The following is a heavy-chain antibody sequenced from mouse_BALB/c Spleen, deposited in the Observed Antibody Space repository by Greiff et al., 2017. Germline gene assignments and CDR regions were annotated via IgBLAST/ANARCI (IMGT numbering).Heavy chain of an antibody. V-gene: IGHV1-4*02. D-gene: IGHD2-1*01. CDR1: GYTFTSYT. J-gene: IGHJ3*01. Sequence: QVQLQQSAAELARPGASVKMSCKASGYTFTSYTMHWVKQRPGQGLEWIGYINPSSGYTEYNQKFKDKTTLTADKSSSTAYMQLSSLTSEDSAVYYCARRADGNYEGFAYWGQGTLVTVSA. CDR2: INPSSGYT. CDR3: ARRADGNYEGFAY.